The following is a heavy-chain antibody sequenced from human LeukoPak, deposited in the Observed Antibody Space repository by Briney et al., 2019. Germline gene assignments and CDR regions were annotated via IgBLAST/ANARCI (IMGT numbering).Heavy chain of an antibody. CDR1: GYTLTSYG. CDR3: ARGAYGDK. Sequence: ASVKVSCEATGYTLTSYGINWMRQAPGQGLEWMGWISTQSGNTNYAQKVQGRLTLTTDRSTNTAYMELRSLRSDDTAVYYCARGAYGDKWGQGTMVTVSS. J-gene: IGHJ4*02. V-gene: IGHV1-18*01. D-gene: IGHD4-17*01. CDR2: ISTQSGNT.